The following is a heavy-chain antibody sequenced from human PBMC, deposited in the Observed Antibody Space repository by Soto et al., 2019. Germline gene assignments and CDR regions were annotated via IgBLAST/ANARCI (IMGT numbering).Heavy chain of an antibody. CDR3: AAYRRGEGGRGY. D-gene: IGHD6-19*01. Sequence: QVQLQESGPGVVKPSETLSLTCTVSGASVSSHHLTWIRQPPGKGLEWIGDYSDSASYSPSLKSRVTISADTSKNQFSLNLSSVTDEDKAVYYCAAYRRGEGGRGYWGQGTLVTVSS. V-gene: IGHV4-59*08. CDR2: DYSDSA. J-gene: IGHJ4*02. CDR1: GASVSSHH.